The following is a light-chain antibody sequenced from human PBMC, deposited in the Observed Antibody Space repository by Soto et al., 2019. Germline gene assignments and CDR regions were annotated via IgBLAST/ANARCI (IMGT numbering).Light chain of an antibody. J-gene: IGKJ1*01. CDR1: QSISSW. CDR2: KAS. Sequence: DIQMTQSPSTLSASVGDRVTITCRASQSISSWLAWYQQKPGKAPKLLIYKASSLESGVPSRFNGSGSGTEFTLTISSLQPDDFATYYCQQYNSYSSWTFGQGTKVEIK. V-gene: IGKV1-5*03. CDR3: QQYNSYSSWT.